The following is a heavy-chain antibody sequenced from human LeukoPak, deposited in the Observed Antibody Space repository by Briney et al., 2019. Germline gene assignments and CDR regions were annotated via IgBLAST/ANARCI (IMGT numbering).Heavy chain of an antibody. J-gene: IGHJ4*02. CDR3: ARDMYTTSSARGAY. CDR1: GFTFSSYW. CDR2: INGDGGSS. V-gene: IGHV3-74*01. Sequence: GGSLRLSCAASGFTFSSYWMHWVRQAPGKGLVWVSRINGDGGSSTYADSVKGRFTISRDNAKNTLYLQMNSLRAEDTALYFCARDMYTTSSARGAYWGQGTLVTVT. D-gene: IGHD6-6*01.